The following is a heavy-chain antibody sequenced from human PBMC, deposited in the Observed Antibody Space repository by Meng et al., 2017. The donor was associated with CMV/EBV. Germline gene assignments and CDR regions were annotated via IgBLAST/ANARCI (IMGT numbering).Heavy chain of an antibody. CDR1: FNFSSYA. D-gene: IGHD2-8*01. V-gene: IGHV3-30*04. CDR2: ISYDGSNK. Sequence: FNFSSYAMHWGRQAPGKGLEWVAVISYDGSNKYYADSVKGRFTISRDNSKNTLYLQMNSLRAEDTAVYYCARDGGYCTNGVCYTPDYWGQGTLVTVSS. CDR3: ARDGGYCTNGVCYTPDY. J-gene: IGHJ4*02.